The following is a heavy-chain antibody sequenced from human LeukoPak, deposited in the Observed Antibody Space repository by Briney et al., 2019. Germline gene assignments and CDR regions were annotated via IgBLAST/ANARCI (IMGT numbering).Heavy chain of an antibody. D-gene: IGHD3-10*01. CDR1: GFIFSSFG. J-gene: IGHJ4*02. CDR3: AKDAVAPGSGGDYFDV. Sequence: GGSLRLSCVASGFIFSSFGMHWVRQAPGKGLEWVAAISYDVSKNYYADSVRGRFTISRDNSKNTLFLQTNSLRVDDTALYYCAKDAVAPGSGGDYFDVWGQGTLVAVSS. V-gene: IGHV3-30*18. CDR2: ISYDVSKN.